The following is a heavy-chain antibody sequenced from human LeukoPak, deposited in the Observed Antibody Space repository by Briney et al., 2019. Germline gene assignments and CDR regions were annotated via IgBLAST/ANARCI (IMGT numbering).Heavy chain of an antibody. Sequence: GGSLRLSCAASGFTFSSYDMSWVRQAPGKGLEWVSAISGSGGSTYYADSAKGRFTISRDNSKNTLYLQMNSLRAEDTAVYYCAKAYDFWSTAPFDYWGQGTLVTVSS. V-gene: IGHV3-23*01. CDR3: AKAYDFWSTAPFDY. D-gene: IGHD3-3*01. CDR1: GFTFSSYD. CDR2: ISGSGGST. J-gene: IGHJ4*02.